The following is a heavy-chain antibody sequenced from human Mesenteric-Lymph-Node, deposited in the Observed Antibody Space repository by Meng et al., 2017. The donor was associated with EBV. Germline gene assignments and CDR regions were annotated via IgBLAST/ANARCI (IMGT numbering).Heavy chain of an antibody. CDR3: ARDLLCSGGSCYGY. Sequence: QGRLQPGVQGVLQPAETLSLACAVYGGSFSGYYWSWIRQPPGKGLEWIGYIYYSGSTNYNPSLKSRVTISVDTSKNQFSLKLSSVTAADTAVYYCARDLLCSGGSCYGYWGQGTLVTVSS. J-gene: IGHJ4*02. CDR2: IYYSGST. V-gene: IGHV4-34*11. CDR1: GGSFSGYY. D-gene: IGHD2-15*01.